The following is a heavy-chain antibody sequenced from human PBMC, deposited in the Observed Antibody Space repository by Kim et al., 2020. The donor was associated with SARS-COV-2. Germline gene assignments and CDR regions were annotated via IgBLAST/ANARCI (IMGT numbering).Heavy chain of an antibody. D-gene: IGHD6-13*01. Sequence: GGSLRLSCAASGFTFDDYTMHWVRQAPGKGLEWVSLISWDGGSTYYADSVKGRFTISRDNSKNSLYLQMNSLRTEDTALYYCAKDTESSSWTFDYWGQGTLVTVSS. V-gene: IGHV3-43*01. CDR3: AKDTESSSWTFDY. CDR1: GFTFDDYT. J-gene: IGHJ4*02. CDR2: ISWDGGST.